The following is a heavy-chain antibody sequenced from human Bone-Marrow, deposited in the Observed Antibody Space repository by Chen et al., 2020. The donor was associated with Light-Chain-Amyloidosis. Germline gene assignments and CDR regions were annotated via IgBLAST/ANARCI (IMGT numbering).Heavy chain of an antibody. J-gene: IGHJ4*02. Sequence: EVQLEQSGPEVKKPGESLKISCKGSGYTFPNYWIGWVRQMPGKGLEWMGVIYPADSYARYSPSFGGQFTLSAYKSITTAYLQWRSLKASDTAMYYCARRRDGYNFDYWGQGTLVTVSS. V-gene: IGHV5-51*01. CDR1: GYTFPNYW. D-gene: IGHD5-12*01. CDR2: IYPADSYA. CDR3: ARRRDGYNFDY.